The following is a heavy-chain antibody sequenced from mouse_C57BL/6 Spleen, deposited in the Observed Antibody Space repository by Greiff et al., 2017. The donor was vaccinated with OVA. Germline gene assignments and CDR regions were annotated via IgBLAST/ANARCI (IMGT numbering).Heavy chain of an antibody. J-gene: IGHJ4*01. CDR2: INPYNGGT. V-gene: IGHV1-26*01. Sequence: EVQLQQSGPELVKPGASVKISCKASGYTFTDYYMNWVKQSHGKSLEWIGDINPYNGGTSYNQKFKGKATLTVDKSSSTAYMELRSLTSEDSAVYYCARDITTVVAHYYAMDYWGQGTSVTVSS. CDR1: GYTFTDYY. D-gene: IGHD1-1*01. CDR3: ARDITTVVAHYYAMDY.